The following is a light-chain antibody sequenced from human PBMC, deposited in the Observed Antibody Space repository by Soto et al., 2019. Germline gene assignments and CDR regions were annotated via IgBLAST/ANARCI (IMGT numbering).Light chain of an antibody. V-gene: IGLV2-14*03. J-gene: IGLJ1*01. CDR1: SSDVGAYDY. CDR2: EVS. CDR3: SSYTSSSTRV. Sequence: QSVLTQPASVSGSPGQSITISCTGTSSDVGAYDYVSWYQQHPDKAPKLMIYEVSNRPSGVSNRFSGSKSVNTATLTISGLQADGEADYYCSSYTSSSTRVFGTGTKVTVL.